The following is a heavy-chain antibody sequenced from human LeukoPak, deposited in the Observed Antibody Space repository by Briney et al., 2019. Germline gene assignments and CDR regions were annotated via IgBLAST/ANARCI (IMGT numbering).Heavy chain of an antibody. CDR2: IYYSGST. V-gene: IGHV4-39*01. J-gene: IGHJ4*02. CDR1: GGSISSSSYY. CDR3: ARHSITMVQGVPFDY. Sequence: SETLSLTCTVSGGSISSSSYYWGWIRQPPGKGLEWIGSIYYSGSTYYNPSLKSRVTISVDTSKNQSSLKLSSVTAADTAVYYCARHSITMVQGVPFDYWGQGTLVTVSS. D-gene: IGHD3-10*01.